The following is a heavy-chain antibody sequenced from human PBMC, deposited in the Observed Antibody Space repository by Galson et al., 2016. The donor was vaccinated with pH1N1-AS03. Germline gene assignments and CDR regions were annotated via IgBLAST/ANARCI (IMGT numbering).Heavy chain of an antibody. V-gene: IGHV5-51*01. CDR2: IYPGDSDT. Sequence: QSGAEVTKPGESLKISCKTSGSIFTSYWVAWVRHMPGKGLEWMGIIYPGDSDTRYSPSFQGQVTISADRSINTAYLQWSSLMASETAIYYCARQVRDGYNDYFDYWGQGILVTVSS. D-gene: IGHD5-24*01. J-gene: IGHJ4*02. CDR1: GSIFTSYW. CDR3: ARQVRDGYNDYFDY.